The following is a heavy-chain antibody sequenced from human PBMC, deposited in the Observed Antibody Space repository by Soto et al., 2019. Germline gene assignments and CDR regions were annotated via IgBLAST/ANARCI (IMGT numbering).Heavy chain of an antibody. V-gene: IGHV1-46*01. CDR3: ARDRAKITIFGVVIKTRFYYYGMDV. J-gene: IGHJ6*02. CDR1: GYTFTSYY. D-gene: IGHD3-3*01. Sequence: VSVKVSCKASGYTFTSYYMHWVRQAPGQGLEWMGIINPSGGSTSYAQKFQGRVTMTRDTSTSTVYMELSSLRSEDTAVYYCARDRAKITIFGVVIKTRFYYYGMDVWGQGTTVTVSS. CDR2: INPSGGST.